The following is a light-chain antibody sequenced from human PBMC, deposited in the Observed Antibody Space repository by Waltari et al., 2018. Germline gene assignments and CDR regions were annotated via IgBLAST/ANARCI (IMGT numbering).Light chain of an antibody. J-gene: IGKJ4*01. CDR1: QSVSSD. V-gene: IGKV3-15*01. Sequence: EILMTQPPGTLSVSPGERATLSCRASQSVSSDLAGYQQKPGQAPRLLIYEASTRATGIPDRCSGRRSGTKFTLTISSLQPEDFGRYYCQQYNKWPPLTFGGGTKVEIK. CDR2: EAS. CDR3: QQYNKWPPLT.